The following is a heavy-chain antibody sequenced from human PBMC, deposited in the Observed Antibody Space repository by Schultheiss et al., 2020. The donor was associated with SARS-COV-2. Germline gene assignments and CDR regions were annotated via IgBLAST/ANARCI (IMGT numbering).Heavy chain of an antibody. Sequence: GGSLRLSCAASGFTFSSYAMHWVRQAPGKGLEWVAVISYDGSNKYYADSVKGRFTISRDNSKNTLYLQMNSLRAEDTAVYYCASGVYRFLEWQERDYWGQGTLVTVSS. V-gene: IGHV3-30-3*01. J-gene: IGHJ4*02. D-gene: IGHD3-3*01. CDR2: ISYDGSNK. CDR1: GFTFSSYA. CDR3: ASGVYRFLEWQERDY.